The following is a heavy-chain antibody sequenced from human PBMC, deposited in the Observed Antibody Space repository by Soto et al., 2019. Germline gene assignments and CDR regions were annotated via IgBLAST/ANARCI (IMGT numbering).Heavy chain of an antibody. CDR2: INHSGST. CDR3: AREWGYCSSTSCYEGNYYYYGMDV. Sequence: PSETLSLTCAIYDGSFSVYYWIWIRQSPGEGLEWIGEINHSGSTNYNPSLKSRVTMSVDASKNQFSLKLSSVTAADTAVYYCAREWGYCSSTSCYEGNYYYYGMDVWGQGTTVTVSS. J-gene: IGHJ6*02. V-gene: IGHV4-34*01. CDR1: DGSFSVYY. D-gene: IGHD2-2*01.